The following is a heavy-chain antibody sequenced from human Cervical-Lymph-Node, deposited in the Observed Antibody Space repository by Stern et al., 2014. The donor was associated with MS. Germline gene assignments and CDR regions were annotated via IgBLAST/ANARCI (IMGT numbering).Heavy chain of an antibody. CDR2: IIPILGIA. V-gene: IGHV1-69*09. D-gene: IGHD6-19*01. CDR3: ARANYWSSGWPDAFDI. Sequence: QVQLVQSGAEVKKPGSSVKVSCKASGGTFSSYTISWVRQAPGQGLEWMGRIIPILGIANYAQKFQGRVTITADKSTSTAYMELSSLRSEDTAVYYCARANYWSSGWPDAFDIWGQGTMVTVSS. J-gene: IGHJ3*02. CDR1: GGTFSSYT.